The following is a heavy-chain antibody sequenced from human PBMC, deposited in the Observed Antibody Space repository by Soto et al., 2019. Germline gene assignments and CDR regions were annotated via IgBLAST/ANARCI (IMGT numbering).Heavy chain of an antibody. J-gene: IGHJ6*02. CDR2: ISSSTGYT. D-gene: IGHD2-15*01. CDR3: ARDRGCSGGSCYSKGMDV. Sequence: EVQLVESGGGLVKPGGSLRLSCAASGFTFSSYSMNWVRQAPGKGLEWVSYISSSTGYTYYADSVKGRFTISRDNAKNSLYLQMNSLRAEVTAVYYCARDRGCSGGSCYSKGMDVWGQGTTVTVSS. V-gene: IGHV3-21*02. CDR1: GFTFSSYS.